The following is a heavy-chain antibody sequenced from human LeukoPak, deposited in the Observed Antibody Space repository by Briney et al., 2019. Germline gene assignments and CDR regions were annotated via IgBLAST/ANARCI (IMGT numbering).Heavy chain of an antibody. CDR3: GRGGPLPSDSSSRDYYLVY. Sequence: ASVKVSCKASGYDFINYGISWLRQAPGQGLEWMGWRSIYNGNTNYKLQGRVTMTIDTSTSTACMEVRSLRSHETAVYYCGRGGPLPSDSSSRDYYLVYWSQGTLVIVSS. CDR2: RSIYNGNT. CDR1: GYDFINYG. J-gene: IGHJ4*02. V-gene: IGHV1-18*01. D-gene: IGHD6-6*01.